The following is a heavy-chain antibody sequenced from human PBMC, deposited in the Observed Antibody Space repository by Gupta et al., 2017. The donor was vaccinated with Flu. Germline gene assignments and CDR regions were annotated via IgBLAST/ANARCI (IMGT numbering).Heavy chain of an antibody. D-gene: IGHD1-7*01. J-gene: IGHJ4*02. CDR3: ARRSTGTKGWNYFDY. V-gene: IGHV1-69*01. Sequence: AQKFQGRVTITADESTSTAYMELSSLRSEDTAVYYCARRSTGTKGWNYFDYWGQGTLVTVSS.